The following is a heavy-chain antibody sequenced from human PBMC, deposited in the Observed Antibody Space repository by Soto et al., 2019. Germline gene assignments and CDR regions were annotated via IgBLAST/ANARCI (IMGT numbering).Heavy chain of an antibody. D-gene: IGHD3-10*01. V-gene: IGHV4-39*01. CDR2: IYYSGST. CDR3: ARRTLWFGELGAFDI. Sequence: SETLSLTCTVSGDSISSSSYYWGWIRQPPGKGLEWIGSIYYSGSTYYNPSLKSRVTISVDTSKNQFSLKLSSVTAADTAVYYCARRTLWFGELGAFDIWGQGTMVTVSS. CDR1: GDSISSSSYY. J-gene: IGHJ3*02.